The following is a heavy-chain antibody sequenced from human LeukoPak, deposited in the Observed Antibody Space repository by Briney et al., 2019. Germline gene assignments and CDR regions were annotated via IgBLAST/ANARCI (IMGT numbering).Heavy chain of an antibody. J-gene: IGHJ4*02. CDR1: GFTFSSYA. V-gene: IGHV3-23*01. Sequence: GSLRLSCAASGFTFSSYAMSWVRQAPGKGLEWVSAISGSGGSTCYADSVKGRFTISRDNSKNTLYLQMNSLRAEDTAVYYCAKPRSSSWSVYYFDYWGQGTLVTVSS. CDR3: AKPRSSSWSVYYFDY. D-gene: IGHD6-13*01. CDR2: ISGSGGST.